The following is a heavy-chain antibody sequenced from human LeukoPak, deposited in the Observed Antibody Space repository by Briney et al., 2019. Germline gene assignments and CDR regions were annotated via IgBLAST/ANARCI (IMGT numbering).Heavy chain of an antibody. CDR2: ISTSTGDT. V-gene: IGHV1-18*01. Sequence: ASVKVSCKTSGYSFILYGISWVRQAPGQGPEWMGWISTSTGDTKYTQKFQGRVTLTTDTSTSTAYMELSSLRSDDTAVYYCARGGRPNKYSSGWFRFGPFDYWGQGTLVTVSS. J-gene: IGHJ4*02. CDR1: GYSFILYG. CDR3: ARGGRPNKYSSGWFRFGPFDY. D-gene: IGHD6-19*01.